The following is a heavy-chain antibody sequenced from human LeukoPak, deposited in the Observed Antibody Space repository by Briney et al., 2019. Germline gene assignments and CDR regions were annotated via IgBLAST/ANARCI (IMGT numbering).Heavy chain of an antibody. CDR1: GFTFSSYW. J-gene: IGHJ4*02. D-gene: IGHD3-10*01. CDR2: MRQDGNEK. Sequence: GGSLGLSCVASGFTFSSYWMTWVRQAPGKGLEWVANMRQDGNEKYYVDSVRGRFTISRDNAKNSLYLQMNSLRAEDTAVYYCAKVTYGSGTYGAFDYWGQGTLVTVSS. V-gene: IGHV3-7*03. CDR3: AKVTYGSGTYGAFDY.